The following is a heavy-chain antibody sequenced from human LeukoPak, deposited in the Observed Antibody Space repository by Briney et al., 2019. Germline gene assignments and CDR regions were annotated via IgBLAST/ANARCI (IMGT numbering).Heavy chain of an antibody. CDR1: GFTFSSYS. J-gene: IGHJ4*02. CDR3: VRDYYGDYVFDY. CDR2: ISSSGSYI. Sequence: PGGYLRLSCAASGFTFSSYSMNWVRQGPGKGLKWVSSISSSGSYIYYADSVKGRFTISRDNAKISLDLQMNSLRADDTAVYYCVRDYYGDYVFDYWGQGALVTVSS. D-gene: IGHD4-17*01. V-gene: IGHV3-21*01.